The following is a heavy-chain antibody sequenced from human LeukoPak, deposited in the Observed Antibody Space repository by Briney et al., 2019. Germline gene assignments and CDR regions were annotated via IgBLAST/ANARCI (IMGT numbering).Heavy chain of an antibody. CDR3: ARAGSDYDSSGHYYYYGMDV. D-gene: IGHD3-22*01. J-gene: IGHJ6*02. CDR2: IGTAGDT. V-gene: IGHV3-13*01. Sequence: GGSLRLSCAASGFTFSSYDMHWVRQATGKGLECVSAIGTAGDTYYPGSVKGRFTISRENAKNSLYLQMNSLRAGDTAVYYCARAGSDYDSSGHYYYYGMDVWGQGTTVTVSS. CDR1: GFTFSSYD.